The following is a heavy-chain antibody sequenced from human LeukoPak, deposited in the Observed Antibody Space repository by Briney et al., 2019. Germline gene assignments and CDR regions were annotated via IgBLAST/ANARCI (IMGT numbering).Heavy chain of an antibody. V-gene: IGHV3-23*01. CDR1: GFTFSSYA. J-gene: IGHJ4*02. Sequence: GGSLRLSCAASGFTFSSYAMSWVRQAPGKGLEWVSAISGSGGSTYYADSVKGRFTISRDNSKNTLYLQMNSLRAEDTAVYYCAKELPSGSYFSGVLDYWGQETLVTVSS. D-gene: IGHD1-26*01. CDR2: ISGSGGST. CDR3: AKELPSGSYFSGVLDY.